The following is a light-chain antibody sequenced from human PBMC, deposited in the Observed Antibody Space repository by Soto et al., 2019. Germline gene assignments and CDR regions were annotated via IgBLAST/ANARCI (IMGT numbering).Light chain of an antibody. CDR3: QQYKHWPWT. V-gene: IGKV3D-15*01. J-gene: IGKJ1*01. CDR1: QSVSSY. Sequence: EVVLRQSPATLSCSPGESATLSCRASQSVSSYLAWYQQTPGQDPRLLSDDVSNRATGIPARFSGMGSGTECTLTISSLQSEEVAVYYCQQYKHWPWTFGQGTKVDIK. CDR2: DVS.